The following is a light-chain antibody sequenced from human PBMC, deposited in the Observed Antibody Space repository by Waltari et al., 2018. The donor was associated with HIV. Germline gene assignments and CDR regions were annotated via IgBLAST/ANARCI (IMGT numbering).Light chain of an antibody. Sequence: SYDLPHTPSLSVSPGQTARINYPRGPIPKKYSSWYRQKAGQAPVLLIYKDIERPSGIPERIAGSGSGTGVTLTISGVQAEDEGDYFCQSTDFDGTWVFGGGTRLTVL. V-gene: IGLV3-25*03. CDR2: KDI. CDR3: QSTDFDGTWV. CDR1: PIPKKY. J-gene: IGLJ3*02.